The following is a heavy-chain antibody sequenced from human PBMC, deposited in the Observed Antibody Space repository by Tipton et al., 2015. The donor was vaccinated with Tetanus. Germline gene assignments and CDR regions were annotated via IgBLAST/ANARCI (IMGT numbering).Heavy chain of an antibody. Sequence: TLSLTCTVSGGSSSSFYWSWIRQAPGKGLEWIGEINQRGGISYNPSLKSRVSISVDTSRNQFFLNLTTVSAADSAVYYCARGRQRLVPAGFDLWGQGTLVTVSS. D-gene: IGHD6-13*01. V-gene: IGHV4-34*01. CDR1: GGSSSSFY. CDR2: INQRGGI. CDR3: ARGRQRLVPAGFDL. J-gene: IGHJ5*02.